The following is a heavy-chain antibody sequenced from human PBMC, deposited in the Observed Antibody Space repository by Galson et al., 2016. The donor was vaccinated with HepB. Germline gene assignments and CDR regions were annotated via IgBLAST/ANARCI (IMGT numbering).Heavy chain of an antibody. Sequence: SETLSLTCAVYGGSFNDDYWSWIRQPPGKGLEWIGEINHSGSTSYNPSLQSRVTISVDPSRNQFSLRLSSVTAADTAVYYCARGGGGFDYWGQGTLVTVSS. D-gene: IGHD3-10*01. J-gene: IGHJ4*02. CDR2: INHSGST. CDR3: ARGGGGFDY. CDR1: GGSFNDDY. V-gene: IGHV4-34*01.